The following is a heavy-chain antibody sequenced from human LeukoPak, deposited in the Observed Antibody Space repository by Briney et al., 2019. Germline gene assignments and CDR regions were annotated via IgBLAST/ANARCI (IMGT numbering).Heavy chain of an antibody. D-gene: IGHD3-3*01. J-gene: IGHJ3*02. CDR3: ARDWGGITIFGVVINDAFDI. CDR2: IYTSGST. CDR1: GGSISIYY. V-gene: IGHV4-4*07. Sequence: SETLSLTCTVSGGSISIYYWSWIRQPAGKGLEWIGRIYTSGSTNYNPSLKSRATISVDTSKNQFSLKLSSVTAADTAVYYCARDWGGITIFGVVINDAFDIWGQGTMVTVSS.